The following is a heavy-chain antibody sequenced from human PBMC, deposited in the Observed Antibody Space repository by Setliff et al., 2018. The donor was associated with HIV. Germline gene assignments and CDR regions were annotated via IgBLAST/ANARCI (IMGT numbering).Heavy chain of an antibody. V-gene: IGHV3-30*02. CDR3: AKTLVVVASPLDF. CDR1: GFTFSNYG. J-gene: IGHJ4*02. Sequence: GGSLRLSCAASGFTFSNYGMHWVRQAPGKGLEWVTFIRNDASNTYYADSVKGRFTISRDNSKDTLYLQMSGLTAEDTAIYYCAKTLVVVASPLDFWGQGTLVTVSS. CDR2: IRNDASNT. D-gene: IGHD2-15*01.